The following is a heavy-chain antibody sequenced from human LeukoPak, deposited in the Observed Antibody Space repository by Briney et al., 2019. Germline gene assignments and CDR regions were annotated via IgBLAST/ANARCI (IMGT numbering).Heavy chain of an antibody. J-gene: IGHJ6*02. CDR1: GGSISSGGYS. Sequence: NPSETLSLTCAVSGGSISSGGYSWSWIRQPPGKGLEWIGYIYHSGSTYYNPSLKSRVTISVDRSKNQFSLKLSSVTAADTAVYYCARESRDGYYYYGMDVWGQGTTVTVSS. D-gene: IGHD5-24*01. V-gene: IGHV4-30-2*01. CDR2: IYHSGST. CDR3: ARESRDGYYYYGMDV.